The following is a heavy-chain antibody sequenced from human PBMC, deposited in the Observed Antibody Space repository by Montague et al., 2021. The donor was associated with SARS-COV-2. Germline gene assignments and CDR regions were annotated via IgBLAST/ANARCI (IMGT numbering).Heavy chain of an antibody. J-gene: IGHJ4*02. CDR2: IYWDDDK. Sequence: PALVKPTQTLTLTCTFSGFSLSTSGVGVGWIRQPPGKALEWLALIYWDDDKRYSPSLKTRLTITKDTSKNQVVLTMTNMDPVDTGTYYCAHRLARHYDINAYLWCPFDXWGQGTLVTVSS. CDR1: GFSLSTSGVG. D-gene: IGHD3-22*01. CDR3: AHRLARHYDINAYLWCPFDX. V-gene: IGHV2-5*02.